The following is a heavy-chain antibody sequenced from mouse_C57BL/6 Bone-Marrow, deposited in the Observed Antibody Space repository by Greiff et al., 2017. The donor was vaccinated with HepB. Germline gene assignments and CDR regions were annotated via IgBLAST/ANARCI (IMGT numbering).Heavy chain of an antibody. CDR3: AREDYYGSWDYYAMDY. V-gene: IGHV1-64*01. CDR1: GYTFTSYW. J-gene: IGHJ4*01. D-gene: IGHD1-1*01. CDR2: IHPNSGST. Sequence: QVQLQQPGAELVKPGASVKLSCKASGYTFTSYWMHWVKQRPGQGLEWIGMIHPNSGSTNYNEKFKSKATLTVDKSSSTAYMQLSSLTSEDSAVYYCAREDYYGSWDYYAMDYWGQGTSVTVSS.